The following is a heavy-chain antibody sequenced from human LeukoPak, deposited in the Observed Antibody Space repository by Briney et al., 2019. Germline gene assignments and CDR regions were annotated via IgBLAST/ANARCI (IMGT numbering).Heavy chain of an antibody. J-gene: IGHJ4*02. CDR1: GFTFSSYG. D-gene: IGHD3-22*01. CDR2: IRYDGSNK. V-gene: IGHV3-30*02. CDR3: AKDSGRGIITSYYFDY. Sequence: GGSLRLSCAASGFTFSSYGMHWVRQAPGKGLEWVAFIRYDGSNKYYADSVKGRFTISRDNSKNTLYLQMNSLRAEDTAVYYCAKDSGRGIITSYYFDYWGQGTLVTVSS.